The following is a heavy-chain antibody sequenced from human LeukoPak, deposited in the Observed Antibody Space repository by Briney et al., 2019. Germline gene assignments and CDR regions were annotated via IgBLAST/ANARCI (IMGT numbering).Heavy chain of an antibody. CDR2: MNPNSGNT. J-gene: IGHJ3*02. V-gene: IGHV1-8*03. CDR1: GYTFTGYY. D-gene: IGHD3-10*01. CDR3: ARVDDYYGSGSSAFDI. Sequence: ASVKVSCKASGYTFTGYYMHWVRQAPGQGLEWMGWMNPNSGNTGYAQKFQGRVTITRNTSISTAYMELSSLRSEDTAVYYCARVDDYYGSGSSAFDIWGQGTMVTVSS.